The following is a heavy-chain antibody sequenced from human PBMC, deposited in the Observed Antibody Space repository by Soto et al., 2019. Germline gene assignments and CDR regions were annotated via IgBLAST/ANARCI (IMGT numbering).Heavy chain of an antibody. D-gene: IGHD3-9*01. CDR3: ARASYYFDPCGPPEIDF. CDR1: GGSISSGDW. Sequence: PSETLSLTCGVSGGSISSGDWWSWVRQPPGKGLEWIGEVYHTGSTNYNPSLKSRVTISVDKSKNQFSLTLNSVTAADTAVFYCARASYYFDPCGPPEIDFWGQGNLVTVSS. CDR2: VYHTGST. J-gene: IGHJ4*02. V-gene: IGHV4-4*02.